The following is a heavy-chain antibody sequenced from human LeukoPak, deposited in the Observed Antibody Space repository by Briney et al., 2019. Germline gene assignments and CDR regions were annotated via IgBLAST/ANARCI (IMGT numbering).Heavy chain of an antibody. CDR2: ISAYNGNT. Sequence: GASVKVSCKASGYTFTSYGISWVRQAPGQGLERMWCISAYNGNTNYAQKLQGRVTMTTDTSTSTAYMELRSLRSDDTAVYYCARDVVVVPAAYYYGMDVWGQGTTVTLSS. D-gene: IGHD2-2*01. V-gene: IGHV1-18*01. CDR1: GYTFTSYG. CDR3: ARDVVVVPAAYYYGMDV. J-gene: IGHJ6*02.